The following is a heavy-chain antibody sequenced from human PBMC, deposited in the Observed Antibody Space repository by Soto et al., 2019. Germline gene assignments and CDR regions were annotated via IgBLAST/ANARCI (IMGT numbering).Heavy chain of an antibody. J-gene: IGHJ4*02. CDR2: ISGTDGST. V-gene: IGHV3-23*01. CDR1: SGTISSSN. CDR3: AKDPFSSWYCKYFEY. Sequence: ETLSLTCAVSSGTISSSNWWSWVRQTPGKGLEWVSGISGTDGSTYYADSVRGRFTISRDNSKNTLYLQMNSLRAEDTAVYYCAKDPFSSWYCKYFEYWGQGTLVTVSS. D-gene: IGHD6-13*01.